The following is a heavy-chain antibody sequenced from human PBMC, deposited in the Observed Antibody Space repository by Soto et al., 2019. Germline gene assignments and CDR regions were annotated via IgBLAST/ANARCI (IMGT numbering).Heavy chain of an antibody. D-gene: IGHD6-19*01. J-gene: IGHJ4*02. CDR3: VSTDKYISQCSGWANRVDC. CDR1: GFTFSNYA. CDR2: ITPTGVT. V-gene: IGHV3-23*01. Sequence: EMQLLESGGGLVQPGGSLRLFCAASGFTFSNYAMTWVRQAPGEGLEWVSTITPTGVTYYGDTVKGRFTISRDNSKSTLFLQMNSLRAEDTSLYYGVSTDKYISQCSGWANRVDCWGQGSLVTVSS.